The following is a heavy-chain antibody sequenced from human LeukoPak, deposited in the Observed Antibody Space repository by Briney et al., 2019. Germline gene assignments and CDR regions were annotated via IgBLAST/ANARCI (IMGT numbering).Heavy chain of an antibody. J-gene: IGHJ5*02. CDR2: IKQDGSEK. D-gene: IGHD3-10*01. Sequence: GGSLRLSCAASGFTFSSHWMSWVRQAPGKGLEWVANIKQDGSEKYYVDSVKGRFTISRDNAKNSLFLQMNSLRAEDTAVYYCARTAYGSGSYSTNRNWFDPWGQGTQVTVSS. V-gene: IGHV3-7*01. CDR3: ARTAYGSGSYSTNRNWFDP. CDR1: GFTFSSHW.